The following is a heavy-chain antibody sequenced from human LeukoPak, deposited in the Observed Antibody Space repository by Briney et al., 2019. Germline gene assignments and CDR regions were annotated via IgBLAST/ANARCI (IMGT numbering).Heavy chain of an antibody. Sequence: GGSLRLSCAASGFTFSSYAMSWVRQAPGKGLEWVSAISGSGGSTYYADSVKGRFTISRDNSKNTLYLQMNSLRAEDTAVYYCAKDQGVAAAGTYSHYYYYMDVWGKGTTVTISS. CDR2: ISGSGGST. J-gene: IGHJ6*03. CDR1: GFTFSSYA. CDR3: AKDQGVAAAGTYSHYYYYMDV. D-gene: IGHD6-13*01. V-gene: IGHV3-23*01.